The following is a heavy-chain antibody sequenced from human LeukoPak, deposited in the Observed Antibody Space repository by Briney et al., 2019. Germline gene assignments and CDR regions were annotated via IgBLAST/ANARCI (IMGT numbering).Heavy chain of an antibody. CDR1: GFTFSSYG. J-gene: IGHJ4*02. D-gene: IGHD2-15*01. V-gene: IGHV3-23*01. CDR3: AKDPAGVVAATQFDY. CDR2: ISGSGGST. Sequence: PGRSLRLSCAASGFTFSSYGMHWVRQAPGKGLEWVSAISGSGGSTYYADSVKGRFTISRDNSKNTLYLQMNSLRAKDTAVYYCAKDPAGVVAATQFDYWGQGTLVTVSS.